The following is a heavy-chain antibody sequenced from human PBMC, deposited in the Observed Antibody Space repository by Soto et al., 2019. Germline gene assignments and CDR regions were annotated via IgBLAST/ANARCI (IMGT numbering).Heavy chain of an antibody. CDR2: ISFDGTNK. CDR1: KFTFASYV. J-gene: IGHJ6*02. V-gene: IGHV3-30*04. Sequence: QVQLVESGGGVVQPERSQRLSCTASKFTFASYVMHWVRQAPGAGLEWVALISFDGTNKYYAHSVKGRFTISRDNSKNTMYLQMNSLRPEDTAVYYCAREMIPMIMGGMSAMDVWGQGTTVTVS. D-gene: IGHD3-22*01. CDR3: AREMIPMIMGGMSAMDV.